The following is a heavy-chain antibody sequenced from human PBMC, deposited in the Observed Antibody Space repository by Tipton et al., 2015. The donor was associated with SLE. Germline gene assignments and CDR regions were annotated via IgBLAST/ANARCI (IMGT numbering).Heavy chain of an antibody. V-gene: IGHV4-39*07. CDR1: GGFISTSSYF. CDR3: VRPRGNIAPGTTWFDP. D-gene: IGHD1/OR15-1a*01. CDR2: IYYNGST. J-gene: IGHJ5*02. Sequence: TLSLTCAVSGGFISTSSYFWGWIRQPPGKGLEWIGSIYYNGSTYFNPSLKTQISMSIDESKNQFSLKLKSVTAADTAVYYCVRPRGNIAPGTTWFDPWGQGTLVTVSS.